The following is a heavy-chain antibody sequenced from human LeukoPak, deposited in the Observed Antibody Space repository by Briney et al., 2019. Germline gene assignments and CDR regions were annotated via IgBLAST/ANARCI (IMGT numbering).Heavy chain of an antibody. Sequence: SSQTLSPTCTVSGGSISSGSYYWSWLPRPAGQGLGWIGRIYTSGTTNYNPSLKSRVTISLDTSKNQFSLKLSSVTAADTALYYCAREAWDYSSSSWFDYWGQGTLVTVSS. J-gene: IGHJ4*02. CDR2: IYTSGTT. CDR3: AREAWDYSSSSWFDY. D-gene: IGHD6-6*01. CDR1: GGSISSGSYY. V-gene: IGHV4-61*02.